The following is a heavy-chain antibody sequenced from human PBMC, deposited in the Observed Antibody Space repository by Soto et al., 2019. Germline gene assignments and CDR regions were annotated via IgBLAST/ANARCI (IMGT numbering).Heavy chain of an antibody. CDR2: IIPNFGTA. CDR3: ARARIAAAGGYFDY. CDR1: GGTFSSYA. J-gene: IGHJ4*02. D-gene: IGHD6-13*01. V-gene: IGHV1-69*13. Sequence: ASVKVSCKASGGTFSSYAISWVRQAPGQGLEWMGGIIPNFGTANYAQKFQGRVTITADESTSTAYMELSSLRSEDTAVYYCARARIAAAGGYFDYWGQGTLVTVSS.